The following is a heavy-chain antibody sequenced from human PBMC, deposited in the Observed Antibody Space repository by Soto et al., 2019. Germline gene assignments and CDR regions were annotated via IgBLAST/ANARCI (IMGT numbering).Heavy chain of an antibody. Sequence: GGSLRLSCAASGFTFSSYGMNWVRQAPGKGLEWVSYISSSGSTIYYADSVKGRFTISRDNAKNSLYLQMNSLRAEDTAVYYCARFYYYDSSGPYSLYYFDYWGQGPLVTVSS. CDR2: ISSSGSTI. J-gene: IGHJ4*02. V-gene: IGHV3-48*03. D-gene: IGHD3-22*01. CDR3: ARFYYYDSSGPYSLYYFDY. CDR1: GFTFSSYG.